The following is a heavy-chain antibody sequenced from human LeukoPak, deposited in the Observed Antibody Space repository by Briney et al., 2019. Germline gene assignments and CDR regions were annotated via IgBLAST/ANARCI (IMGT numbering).Heavy chain of an antibody. CDR3: AKRVTGTTNYFDY. Sequence: PGASLRLSCAASGFTFSSHAMSWVRQAPGKGLEWVSGVSGSGGSTYYADSVKGRFTISRDNSKNTLYLQMNSLRAEHTAVYYCAKRVTGTTNYFDYWGQGTLVTVSS. V-gene: IGHV3-23*01. CDR1: GFTFSSHA. CDR2: VSGSGGST. J-gene: IGHJ4*02. D-gene: IGHD1-7*01.